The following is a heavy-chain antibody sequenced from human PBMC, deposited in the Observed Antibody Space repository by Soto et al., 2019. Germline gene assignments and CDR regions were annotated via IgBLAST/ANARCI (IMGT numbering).Heavy chain of an antibody. D-gene: IGHD2-15*01. CDR1: GGSISSSSYY. Sequence: SETLSLTCTVSGGSISSSSYYWGWIRQPPGKGLEWIGSIYYSGSTYYNPSLKSRVTISVDTSKNQFSLKLSSVTAADTAVYYCARHAKSYCSGGSCYAEPMTLYYFDYWGQGTLVTVSS. CDR2: IYYSGST. J-gene: IGHJ4*02. V-gene: IGHV4-39*01. CDR3: ARHAKSYCSGGSCYAEPMTLYYFDY.